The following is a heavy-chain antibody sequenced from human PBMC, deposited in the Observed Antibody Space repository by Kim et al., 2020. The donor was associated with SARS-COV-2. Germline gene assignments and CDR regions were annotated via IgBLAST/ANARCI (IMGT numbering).Heavy chain of an antibody. CDR2: ISYDGSNK. Sequence: GGSLRLSCAASGFTFSSYGMHWVRQAPGKGLEWVAVISYDGSNKYYADSVKGRFTISRDNSKNTLYLQMNSLRAEDTAVYYCAKDWALNGGGYYYYYMDVWGKGTTVTVSS. V-gene: IGHV3-30*18. J-gene: IGHJ6*03. CDR1: GFTFSSYG. D-gene: IGHD3-16*01. CDR3: AKDWALNGGGYYYYYMDV.